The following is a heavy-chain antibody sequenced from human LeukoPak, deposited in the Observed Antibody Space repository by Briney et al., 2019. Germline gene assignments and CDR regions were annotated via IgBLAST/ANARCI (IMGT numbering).Heavy chain of an antibody. D-gene: IGHD2-2*01. V-gene: IGHV1-69*13. Sequence: SVNLSCKASGYTFTSYGITWVRVTPGQGLEWMGGIIPIFGTANYAQKFQGRVTITADESTSTAYMELSSLRSEDTAVYYCARDNLHGPPAKEYFQHWGQGTLVTVSS. CDR3: ARDNLHGPPAKEYFQH. CDR1: GYTFTSYG. CDR2: IIPIFGTA. J-gene: IGHJ1*01.